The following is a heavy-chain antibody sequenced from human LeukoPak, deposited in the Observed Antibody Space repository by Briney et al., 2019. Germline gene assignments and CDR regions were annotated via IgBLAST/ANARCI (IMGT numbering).Heavy chain of an antibody. CDR2: TRYDGSNK. Sequence: GGSLRLSCVASGFTFSNYGMHWVRQAPGKGLEWVAFTRYDGSNKYYADSVKGRFTISRDNSKNTLYLQMNSLRAEDTAVYYCAKDGTTVTTEGLIDYWGQGTLVTVSS. CDR1: GFTFSNYG. J-gene: IGHJ4*02. CDR3: AKDGTTVTTEGLIDY. D-gene: IGHD4-17*01. V-gene: IGHV3-30*02.